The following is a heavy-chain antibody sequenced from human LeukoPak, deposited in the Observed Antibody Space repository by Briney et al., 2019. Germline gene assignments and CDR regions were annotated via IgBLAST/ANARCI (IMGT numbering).Heavy chain of an antibody. D-gene: IGHD4-17*01. V-gene: IGHV4-59*01. Sequence: PSETLSLTCTVSGGSISSYYWSWIRQPPGRGLEWIGYIYYSGSTNYNPSLKSRVTISVDTSKNRFSLKLSSVTAADTAVYYCARPIYGDLEMDAFGIWGQGTMVTVSS. J-gene: IGHJ3*02. CDR3: ARPIYGDLEMDAFGI. CDR1: GGSISSYY. CDR2: IYYSGST.